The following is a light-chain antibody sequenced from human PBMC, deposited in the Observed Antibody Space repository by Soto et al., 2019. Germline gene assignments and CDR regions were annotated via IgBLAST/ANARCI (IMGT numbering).Light chain of an antibody. Sequence: DIQMTQSPSAMSASLGDRVPITCRATQGISDSLAWFQQIPGKVPKRLIYAASTLQRGVPSRFSGSGSGTALTLTISSLKPEDFATYFCRQYKSYPLTFGGGTKVDIK. CDR2: AAS. V-gene: IGKV1-17*03. CDR3: RQYKSYPLT. J-gene: IGKJ4*01. CDR1: QGISDS.